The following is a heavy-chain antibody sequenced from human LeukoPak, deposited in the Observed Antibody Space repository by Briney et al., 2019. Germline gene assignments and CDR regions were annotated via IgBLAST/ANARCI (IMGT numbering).Heavy chain of an antibody. CDR3: ARQNFYRYCRSTSCYRPYYYYYMDV. CDR2: INQSGST. CDR1: GGSFSGYY. J-gene: IGHJ6*03. D-gene: IGHD2-2*01. V-gene: IGHV4-34*01. Sequence: SSETLSLTCAVYGGSFSGYYWSWIRQPPGKGLEWIGEINQSGSTNHNPSLKSRVTISVDTSKDQFSLKLSSVTAADTAVYYCARQNFYRYCRSTSCYRPYYYYYMDVWGKGTTVTISS.